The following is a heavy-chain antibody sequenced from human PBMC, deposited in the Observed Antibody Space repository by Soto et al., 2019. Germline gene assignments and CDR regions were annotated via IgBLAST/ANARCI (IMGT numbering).Heavy chain of an antibody. CDR2: IYPGDSDT. CDR1: GYSFTSYW. V-gene: IGHV5-51*01. Sequence: GESLKIACNGSGYSFTSYWIGWVRQMPGKGLEWMGIIYPGDSDTRYSPSFQGQVTISADKSISTAYLQWSSLKASDTAMYYCARQRQVAAQGYYYYGMDVWGQGTTVTVSS. CDR3: ARQRQVAAQGYYYYGMDV. D-gene: IGHD6-25*01. J-gene: IGHJ6*02.